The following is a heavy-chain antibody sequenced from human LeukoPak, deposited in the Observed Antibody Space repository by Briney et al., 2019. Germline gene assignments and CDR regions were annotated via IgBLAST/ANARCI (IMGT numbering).Heavy chain of an antibody. CDR2: ISGSGGST. Sequence: GGTLRPSCAASGFTFSSYGMSWVRQAPGKGLEWVSAISGSGGSTYYADSVKGRFTISRDNSKNTLYLQMNSLRAEDTAVYYCARVVPPTDYGSGSYFWDPYYFDYWGQGTLVTVSS. CDR1: GFTFSSYG. V-gene: IGHV3-23*01. J-gene: IGHJ4*02. D-gene: IGHD3-10*01. CDR3: ARVVPPTDYGSGSYFWDPYYFDY.